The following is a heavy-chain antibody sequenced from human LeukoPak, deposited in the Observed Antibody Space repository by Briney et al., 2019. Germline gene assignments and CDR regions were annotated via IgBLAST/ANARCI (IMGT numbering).Heavy chain of an antibody. V-gene: IGHV3-30-3*02. CDR2: ISYDGNNK. CDR1: GFTFSNSA. J-gene: IGHJ6*02. D-gene: IGHD6-13*01. CDR3: ANDAAQQQLSNLFHGMDV. Sequence: GKSLRLSCAASGFTFSNSAMHWVRQAPGKGLEWVALISYDGNNKYYADPVKGRFTISRDNSKNTLYLQMSSLRAEDTADYFCANDAAQQQLSNLFHGMDVWGQGTTVTVSS.